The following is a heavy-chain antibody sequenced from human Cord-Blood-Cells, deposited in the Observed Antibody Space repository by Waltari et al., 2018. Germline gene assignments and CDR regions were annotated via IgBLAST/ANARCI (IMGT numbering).Heavy chain of an antibody. J-gene: IGHJ4*02. Sequence: QVLLVQTGAEVQQPGASVKVSCKASGYTFTRYESHWSRQATGQGLDWMGWMNPNRGNTGYAQKFQGRVTMTRNTSISTAYMELSSLRSEDTAVYYCASQVSDSSSEDYWGQGTLVTVSS. CDR2: MNPNRGNT. V-gene: IGHV1-8*01. CDR1: GYTFTRYE. CDR3: ASQVSDSSSEDY. D-gene: IGHD6-6*01.